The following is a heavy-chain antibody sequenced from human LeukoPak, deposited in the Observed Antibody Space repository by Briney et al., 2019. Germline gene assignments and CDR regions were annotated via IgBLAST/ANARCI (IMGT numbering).Heavy chain of an antibody. D-gene: IGHD3-22*01. J-gene: IGHJ4*02. V-gene: IGHV3-23*01. Sequence: GGSLRLSCAASGFTFSSYAMSWVRQAPGKGLEWVSAISGSGGSTYYADSVKGRSTISRDNSKNTLYLQMNGLRAEDTAVYYCAKVGNYYDSSGYYYYFDYWGQGTLVTVSS. CDR1: GFTFSSYA. CDR2: ISGSGGST. CDR3: AKVGNYYDSSGYYYYFDY.